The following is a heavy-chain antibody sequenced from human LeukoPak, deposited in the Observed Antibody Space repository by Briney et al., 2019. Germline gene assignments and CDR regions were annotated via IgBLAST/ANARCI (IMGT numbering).Heavy chain of an antibody. Sequence: PGGSLRLSCAASGFTFSSYSMNWVRQAPGKGLEWVSSISSSSYIYYADSVKGRFTISRDNAKNSLYLQMNSLRAEDTAVYYCARSGRQQLVWGLFDYWGQGTLVTVSS. CDR2: ISSSSYI. V-gene: IGHV3-21*01. J-gene: IGHJ4*02. CDR3: ARSGRQQLVWGLFDY. D-gene: IGHD6-13*01. CDR1: GFTFSSYS.